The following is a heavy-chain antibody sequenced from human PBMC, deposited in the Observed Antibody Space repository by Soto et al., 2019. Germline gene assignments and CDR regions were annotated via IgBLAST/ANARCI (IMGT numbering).Heavy chain of an antibody. CDR2: IYYSGST. D-gene: IGHD3-10*01. CDR1: GGSISSYY. CDR3: ARHGGIAPNSVLLWFADPRYSFDI. V-gene: IGHV4-59*08. J-gene: IGHJ3*02. Sequence: PSETLSLTCTVSGGSISSYYWSWIRQPPGKGLEWIGYIYYSGSTNYNPSLKSRVTISVDTSKNQFSLKLSSVTAADTAVYYCARHGGIAPNSVLLWFADPRYSFDIWGQGTMVTVSS.